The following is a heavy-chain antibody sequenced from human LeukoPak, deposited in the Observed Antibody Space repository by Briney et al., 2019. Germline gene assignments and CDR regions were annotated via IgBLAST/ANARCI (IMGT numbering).Heavy chain of an antibody. CDR2: INPNSGGT. J-gene: IGHJ4*02. Sequence: ASVKLSCKASGYTFTVYYMHWVRQAPGQGLEWMGWINPNSGGTNYAQKFQGRVTMTRDTSNTTAYMELSRLRSDDTAVYYCARDPTGELPLYFFDYWGQGTLVTVSS. V-gene: IGHV1-2*02. CDR1: GYTFTVYY. D-gene: IGHD3-16*01. CDR3: ARDPTGELPLYFFDY.